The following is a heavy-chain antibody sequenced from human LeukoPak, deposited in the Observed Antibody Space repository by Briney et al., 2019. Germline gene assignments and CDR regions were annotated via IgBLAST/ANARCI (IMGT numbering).Heavy chain of an antibody. CDR3: ARALGYSGYDAFDI. J-gene: IGHJ3*02. CDR2: ISYDGSNK. V-gene: IGHV3-30*04. Sequence: PGRSPRLSCAASGFTFSSYAMHWVRQAPGKGLEWVAVISYDGSNKYDADSVKGRFTISRDNSKNTLYLQMNSLRAEDTAVYSCARALGYSGYDAFDIWGQGTMVTVSS. CDR1: GFTFSSYA. D-gene: IGHD5-12*01.